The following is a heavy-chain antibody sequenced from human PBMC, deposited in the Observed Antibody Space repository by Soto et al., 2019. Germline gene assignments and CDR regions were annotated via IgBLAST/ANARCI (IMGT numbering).Heavy chain of an antibody. V-gene: IGHV1-18*01. CDR2: ISAYNGNT. J-gene: IGHJ6*02. CDR1: GYTFTSYG. CDR3: ARVAQDIVLMVYASRGGMDV. Sequence: QVQLVQSGAEVKKPGASVKVSCKASGYTFTSYGISWVRQAPGQGLEWMGWISAYNGNTNYAQKLQGRVTMTTDTSTSTAYMELRSLRSDDTAVYYCARVAQDIVLMVYASRGGMDVWGQGTTVTVSS. D-gene: IGHD2-8*01.